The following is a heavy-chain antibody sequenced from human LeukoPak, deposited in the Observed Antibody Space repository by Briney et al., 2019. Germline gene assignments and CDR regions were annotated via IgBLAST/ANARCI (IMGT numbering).Heavy chain of an antibody. J-gene: IGHJ4*02. CDR3: AKAHLRFVYYFDY. V-gene: IGHV3-23*01. CDR2: ISGSGGST. Sequence: PGGSLRLSCAASGFTVSSNYMRWVRQAPGKGLEWVSAISGSGGSTYYADSVKGRFTISRDNSKNTLYLQMNSLRAEDTAVYYCAKAHLRFVYYFDYWGQGTLVTVSS. D-gene: IGHD3-10*01. CDR1: GFTVSSNY.